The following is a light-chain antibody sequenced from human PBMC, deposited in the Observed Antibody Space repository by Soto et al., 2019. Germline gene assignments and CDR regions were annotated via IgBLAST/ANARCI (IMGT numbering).Light chain of an antibody. J-gene: IGKJ4*01. CDR2: EAS. Sequence: DIQMTQSPSTLSTSVGDRVTITCRASQRISSWLAWYQQKPGKAPKLLIYEASILQSGAPSRFSGSGSGTEFTLTISSLQPDDFATYYCQHFLSYPHAFGGGTKV. V-gene: IGKV1-5*03. CDR1: QRISSW. CDR3: QHFLSYPHA.